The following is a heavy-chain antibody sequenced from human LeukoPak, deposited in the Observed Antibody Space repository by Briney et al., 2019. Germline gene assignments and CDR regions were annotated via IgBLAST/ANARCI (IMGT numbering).Heavy chain of an antibody. CDR2: INADGTST. J-gene: IGHJ4*02. V-gene: IGHV3-74*01. CDR1: GFTFSSHW. D-gene: IGHD2-2*01. Sequence: QPGGSLRLSCAASGFTFSSHWIHWVRQAPGKGLAWVSSINADGTSTYYADSVKGRFTISRDDAKNTLYLQMNSLRAEDTAVYSCARVMPGRQSYFDYWGRGTLVTVSS. CDR3: ARVMPGRQSYFDY.